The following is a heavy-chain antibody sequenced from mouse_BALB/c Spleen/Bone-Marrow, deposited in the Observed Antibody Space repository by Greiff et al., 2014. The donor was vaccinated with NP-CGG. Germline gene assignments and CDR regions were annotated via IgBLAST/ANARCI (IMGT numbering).Heavy chain of an antibody. D-gene: IGHD2-10*02. CDR1: GFTLSDYY. J-gene: IGHJ4*01. Sequence: EVKLMESGGGLVKPGGSLKLSCAASGFTLSDYYIYWLRQTPEKRLEWVATISDGGNYSYYPGFVKGRFTISRDNDKNNLYLQMSSLKSEDTDMYYCERSRMRYGAMDYWGQGTSVTVFS. CDR2: ISDGGNYS. V-gene: IGHV5-4*02. CDR3: ERSRMRYGAMDY.